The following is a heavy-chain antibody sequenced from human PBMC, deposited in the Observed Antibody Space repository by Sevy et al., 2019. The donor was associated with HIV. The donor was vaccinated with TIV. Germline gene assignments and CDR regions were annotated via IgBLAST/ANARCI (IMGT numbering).Heavy chain of an antibody. D-gene: IGHD5-18*01. CDR3: ARVPIQLGAFDI. CDR2: ISYDGSHK. Sequence: GSLRLSCAASGFTFSTSAMHWVRQAPGKGLEWVAVISYDGSHKYYGNSVKGRFTLSRENSKNTLYLQMNGLRAEDTAVYYCARVPIQLGAFDIWGQGTMVTVSS. J-gene: IGHJ3*02. V-gene: IGHV3-30*04. CDR1: GFTFSTSA.